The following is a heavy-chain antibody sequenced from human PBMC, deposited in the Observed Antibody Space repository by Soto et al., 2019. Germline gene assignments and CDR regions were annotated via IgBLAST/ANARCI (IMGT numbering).Heavy chain of an antibody. D-gene: IGHD3-9*01. V-gene: IGHV3-11*05. CDR1: GFPFSDYY. CDR3: ARRRPTGYYNY. CDR2: IDSSSSYT. J-gene: IGHJ4*02. Sequence: QVQLVESGGDLVKPGGSLRLSCAASGFPFSDYYMSWIRQAPGKGLEWVSSIDSSSSYTNYADSVKGRFTISRDNANNSLYLQMNSLRAEDTAVYYCARRRPTGYYNYWGQGTLVTVSA.